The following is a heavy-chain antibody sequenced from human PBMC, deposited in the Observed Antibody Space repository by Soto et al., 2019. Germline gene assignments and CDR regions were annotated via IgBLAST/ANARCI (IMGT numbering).Heavy chain of an antibody. CDR2: INHSGST. V-gene: IGHV4-34*01. Sequence: SETMSLTSAVYGGSCSGYDWSWIRQPTGKGLASIGEINHSGSTNYNPSLKSRVTIPGDTSKNQFSLKLSSVTAADTAVYYCARVGIRIVVVVAATQLTWFDPWGQGTLVTVSS. D-gene: IGHD2-15*01. J-gene: IGHJ5*02. CDR3: ARVGIRIVVVVAATQLTWFDP. CDR1: GGSCSGYD.